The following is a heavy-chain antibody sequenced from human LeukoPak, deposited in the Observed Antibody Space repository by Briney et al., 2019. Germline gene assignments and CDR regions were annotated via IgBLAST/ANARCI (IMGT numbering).Heavy chain of an antibody. J-gene: IGHJ4*02. Sequence: SETLSLTCTVSGGSISTYYWSWIRQPAGKGLEWIGRIHTSGNTDYNPSLKSRVTMLVDTSKNQFSLKLSSVTAADTAVYYCAREGSMTARPFVSIDYWGQGTLVTIPS. V-gene: IGHV4-4*07. CDR1: GGSISTYY. CDR3: AREGSMTARPFVSIDY. CDR2: IHTSGNT. D-gene: IGHD6-6*01.